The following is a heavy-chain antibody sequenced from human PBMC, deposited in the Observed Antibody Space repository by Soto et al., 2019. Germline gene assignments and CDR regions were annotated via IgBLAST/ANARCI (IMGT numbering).Heavy chain of an antibody. D-gene: IGHD2-21*02. J-gene: IGHJ5*02. CDR2: VYYTGST. V-gene: IGHV4-30-4*01. CDR3: VRTARQGAVAPHWFDR. CDR1: GASIRSTDYY. Sequence: QVQLQESGPELVKPSQTLSLTCTVSGASIRSTDYYWSWIRQAPGKGLEWIGYVYYTGSTYYNPSLMSRLTISVETSKNQFSLKLTSVTAAETAVYYCVRTARQGAVAPHWFDRWGQGTQVTVSS.